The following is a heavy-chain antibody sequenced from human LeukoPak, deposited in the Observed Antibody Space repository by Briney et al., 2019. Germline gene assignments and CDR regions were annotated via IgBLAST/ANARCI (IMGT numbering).Heavy chain of an antibody. CDR3: AKDWHDTSGYYYRTALFDY. CDR2: ISGDAVTS. D-gene: IGHD3-22*01. Sequence: GGSLRLSCAASGFTFKNYAMNWVRQSPGQGLEWVSTISGDAVTSWYADSVKGRFTVSRDNSKNIVFLQMNNLRAEDTAVYYCAKDWHDTSGYYYRTALFDYWGQGTLVTVSS. V-gene: IGHV3-23*01. J-gene: IGHJ4*02. CDR1: GFTFKNYA.